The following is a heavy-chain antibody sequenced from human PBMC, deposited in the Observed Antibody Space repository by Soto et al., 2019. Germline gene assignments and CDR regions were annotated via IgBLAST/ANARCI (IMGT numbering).Heavy chain of an antibody. CDR1: GFTVSSNY. V-gene: IGHV3-66*01. CDR2: SYGGDST. Sequence: EVQLVESGGGLVQPGGSLRLSCVASGFTVSSNYMSWVRQAPGKGLEWVSLSYGGDSTYYADSVKGRFTISRDNSKNTLYLQINSLRAEDTALYYCARGHSSGWYRFDYWGLGTLVTVSS. J-gene: IGHJ4*02. D-gene: IGHD6-19*01. CDR3: ARGHSSGWYRFDY.